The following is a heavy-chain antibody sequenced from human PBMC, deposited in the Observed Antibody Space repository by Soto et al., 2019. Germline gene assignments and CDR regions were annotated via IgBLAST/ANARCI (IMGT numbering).Heavy chain of an antibody. CDR2: ISRSRSDI. Sequence: EVQLLESGGGLVQPGGSLRLSCAASGFTFSSYTMNWVRQAPGKGLEWVSSISRSRSDISYADSVKGRFTISRDNAKNSLYLQMNSLRAEDTAVYYCALYASTWGDFDYWGQGTLVTVSS. CDR3: ALYASTWGDFDY. J-gene: IGHJ4*02. D-gene: IGHD6-13*01. V-gene: IGHV3-21*01. CDR1: GFTFSSYT.